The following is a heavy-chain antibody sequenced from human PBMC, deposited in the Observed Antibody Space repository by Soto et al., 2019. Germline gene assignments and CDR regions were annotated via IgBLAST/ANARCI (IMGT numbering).Heavy chain of an antibody. V-gene: IGHV1-3*01. J-gene: IGHJ4*02. D-gene: IGHD6-13*01. CDR1: GYTFTDHA. CDR2: INAGNGNT. CDR3: ARGPIAAVNFFGY. Sequence: GASVKVSCKTSGYTFTDHAIHWVRQAPGQRLEWMGWINAGNGNTRYLQKFQGRVTITRDTYASTAYMELSSLRSEDTAVFYCARGPIAAVNFFGYWGQGTLVTVSS.